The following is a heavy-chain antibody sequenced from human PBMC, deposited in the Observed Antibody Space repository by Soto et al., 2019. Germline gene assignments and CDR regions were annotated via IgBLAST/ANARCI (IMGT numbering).Heavy chain of an antibody. CDR1: GYTFTSYY. V-gene: IGHV1-3*01. CDR2: INAGNGNP. D-gene: IGHD3-22*01. CDR3: ARGSYYYESSGYYPDY. J-gene: IGHJ4*02. Sequence: ASVKVSCKASGYTFTSYYMHWVRQAPGQRLEWMGWINAGNGNPKYSQKFQDRVTISRDTSATTAYMEMSSLRSEDTAVYYCARGSYYYESSGYYPDYWGQGTLVTVSS.